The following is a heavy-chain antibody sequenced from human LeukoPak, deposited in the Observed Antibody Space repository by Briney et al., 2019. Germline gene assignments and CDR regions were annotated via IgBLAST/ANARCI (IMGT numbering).Heavy chain of an antibody. CDR2: INHSGST. CDR1: GGSISSYY. D-gene: IGHD2-21*01. Sequence: SETLSLTCTVSGGSISSYYWSWIRQPPGKGLEWIGEINHSGSTNYNPSLKSRVTISVDTSKNQFSLKLSSVTAADTAVYYCARVRRAAGVKYYFDYWGQGTLVTVSS. CDR3: ARVRRAAGVKYYFDY. V-gene: IGHV4-34*01. J-gene: IGHJ4*02.